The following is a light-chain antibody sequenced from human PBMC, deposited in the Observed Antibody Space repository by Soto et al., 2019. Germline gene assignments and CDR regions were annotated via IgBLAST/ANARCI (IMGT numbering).Light chain of an antibody. J-gene: IGLJ1*01. CDR1: SSDVGGYNY. Sequence: QSVLTQPASVSGSPGQSITISCTGTSSDVGGYNYASWYQQHPGKAPKLMIYDVSNRPSGVSNRFSGSKSGNTASLTISGLQAEDEADYYCSSYTSSSALYVFGTGTKATVL. CDR3: SSYTSSSALYV. CDR2: DVS. V-gene: IGLV2-14*01.